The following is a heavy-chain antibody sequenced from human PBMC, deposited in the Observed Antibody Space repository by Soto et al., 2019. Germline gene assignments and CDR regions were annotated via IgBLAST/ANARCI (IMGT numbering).Heavy chain of an antibody. Sequence: QVQLVESGGGVVQPGRSLRLSCAASGFTFSSYGMHWVRQAPGEGLEWVAVIWYDGSNKYYADSVKGRFTISRDNSKNPLYLQMNSLRADDTAVYFCARALRAFGALDHWGQGTLVIVSP. CDR2: IWYDGSNK. D-gene: IGHD3-16*01. CDR1: GFTFSSYG. CDR3: ARALRAFGALDH. J-gene: IGHJ4*02. V-gene: IGHV3-33*01.